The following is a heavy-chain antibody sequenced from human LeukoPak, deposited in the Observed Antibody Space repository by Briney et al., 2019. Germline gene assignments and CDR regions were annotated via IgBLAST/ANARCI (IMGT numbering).Heavy chain of an antibody. CDR2: INTNTGNP. CDR1: GYTFTRYT. Sequence: GASVKVSCKGSGYTFTRYTMNWVRQAPGQGLEWMGWINTNTGNPTYAQGFTGRFVFSLDTSVSTAYLQISSLKAEDTAVYYCARDTPVHYYGSGLPNYYYYGMDVWGQGTTVTVSS. J-gene: IGHJ6*02. D-gene: IGHD3-10*01. V-gene: IGHV7-4-1*02. CDR3: ARDTPVHYYGSGLPNYYYYGMDV.